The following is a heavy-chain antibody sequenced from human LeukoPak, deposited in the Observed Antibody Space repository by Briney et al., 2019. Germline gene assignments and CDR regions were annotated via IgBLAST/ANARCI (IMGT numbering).Heavy chain of an antibody. CDR2: IYSGGST. Sequence: SGGSLRLSCAASGSTVSSNYMSWVRQAPGKGLEWVSVIYSGGSTYYADSVKGRFTISRDNSKNTLYLQMNSLRAEDTAVYYCASYVDTAMAAGVAFDIWGQGTMVTVSS. V-gene: IGHV3-53*01. CDR1: GSTVSSNY. D-gene: IGHD5-18*01. J-gene: IGHJ3*02. CDR3: ASYVDTAMAAGVAFDI.